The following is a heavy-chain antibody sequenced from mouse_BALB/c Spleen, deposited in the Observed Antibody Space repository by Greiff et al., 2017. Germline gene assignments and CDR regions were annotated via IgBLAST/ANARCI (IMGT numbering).Heavy chain of an antibody. CDR2: ISSGGSYT. CDR3: TRNTTVVHFDY. CDR1: GFTFSSYT. D-gene: IGHD1-1*01. V-gene: IGHV5-6-4*01. Sequence: EVKLVESGGGLVKPGGSLKLSCAASGFTFSSYTMSWVRQTPEKRLEWVATISSGGSYTYYPDSVKGRFTISRDNAKNTLYLQMSSLKSEDTAMYYCTRNTTVVHFDYWGQGTTLTVSS. J-gene: IGHJ2*01.